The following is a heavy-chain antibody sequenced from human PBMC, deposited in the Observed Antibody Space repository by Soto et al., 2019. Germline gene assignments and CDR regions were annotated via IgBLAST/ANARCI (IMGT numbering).Heavy chain of an antibody. CDR1: GFSLSSTEEG. CDR2: IYWDDDK. V-gene: IGHV2-5*02. CDR3: AHGSCSGADCDPNPYVAY. D-gene: IGHD2-15*01. J-gene: IGHJ4*02. Sequence: ITLKESGPTLVKPTQTLTLPCTFSGFSLSSTEEGVGWFRQPPGKAPEWLALIYWDDDKRYSPSLKTRLTITKDTSKNQVVLTMTNVDPVDTATYSCAHGSCSGADCDPNPYVAYCSQGILVTVSS.